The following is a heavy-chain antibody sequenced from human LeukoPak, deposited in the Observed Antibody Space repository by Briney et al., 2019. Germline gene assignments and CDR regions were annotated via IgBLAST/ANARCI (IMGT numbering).Heavy chain of an antibody. D-gene: IGHD3-10*01. CDR1: GASISSYY. V-gene: IGHV4-59*08. CDR3: ARHAGQWFGERIDF. CDR2: IYYSGST. J-gene: IGHJ3*01. Sequence: SETLSLTCTVSGASISSYYWSWVRQPPGKGLEWVAYIYYSGSTKHNPSLKSRVTISADTSKNQLSLKLSSVTAADTAMYYCARHAGQWFGERIDFWGQGTMVTVSS.